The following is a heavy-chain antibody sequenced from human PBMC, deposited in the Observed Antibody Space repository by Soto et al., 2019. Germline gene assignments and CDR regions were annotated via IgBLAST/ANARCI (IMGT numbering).Heavy chain of an antibody. CDR3: AQDMVRGVIPAILDY. CDR2: ISGSGGST. CDR1: GFTFSSYA. J-gene: IGHJ4*02. Sequence: EVQLLESGGGLVQPGGSLRLSCAASGFTFSSYAMSWVRQAPGKGLEWVSAISGSGGSTYYADSVKGRFTISRDNSKNTLDLQMSSLRAEDTAVYYCAQDMVRGVIPAILDYWGQGTLVTVSS. V-gene: IGHV3-23*01. D-gene: IGHD3-10*01.